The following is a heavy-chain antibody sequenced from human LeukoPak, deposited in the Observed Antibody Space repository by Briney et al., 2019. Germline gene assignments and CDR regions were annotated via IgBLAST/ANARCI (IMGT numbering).Heavy chain of an antibody. CDR1: GFTFSSYA. CDR3: ARDGAADFWSGHNPYGMDV. CDR2: ISYDGSNK. J-gene: IGHJ6*02. D-gene: IGHD3-3*01. Sequence: PGGSLRLSCAASGFTFSSYAMHWVRQAPGKGLEWVAVISYDGSNKYYADSVKGRFTISRDNSKNTLYLQMNSLRAEDTAVYYCARDGAADFWSGHNPYGMDVWGQGTTVTVSS. V-gene: IGHV3-30-3*01.